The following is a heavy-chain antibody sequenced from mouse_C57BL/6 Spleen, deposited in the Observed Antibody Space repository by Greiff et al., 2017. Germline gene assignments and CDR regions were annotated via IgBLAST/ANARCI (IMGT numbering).Heavy chain of an antibody. CDR2: ISNGGGST. CDR3: ARHGHYAMDY. CDR1: GFTLSDYY. J-gene: IGHJ4*01. Sequence: EVQLVESGGGLVQPGGSLKLSCAASGFTLSDYYMYWVRQTPEKRLEWVAYISNGGGSTYYPDAVKGRFTISRDNAKNTLYLQMSRLKSEDTAMYYCARHGHYAMDYWGQGTSVTVSS. V-gene: IGHV5-12*01.